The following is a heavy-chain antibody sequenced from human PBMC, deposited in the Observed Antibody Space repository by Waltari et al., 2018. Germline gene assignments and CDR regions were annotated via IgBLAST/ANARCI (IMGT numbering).Heavy chain of an antibody. D-gene: IGHD1-26*01. V-gene: IGHV1-69*04. CDR1: GGTFSSYA. CDR3: ARGGGSYCIGCYYYYMDV. J-gene: IGHJ6*03. Sequence: QVQLVQSGAEVKKPGSSVKVSCKASGGTFSSYAISWVRQAPGQGLEWMGGIIPILGIANYAQKFQGRVTITADESTSTAYMELSSLRSEDTAVYYCARGGGSYCIGCYYYYMDVWGKGTTVTISS. CDR2: IIPILGIA.